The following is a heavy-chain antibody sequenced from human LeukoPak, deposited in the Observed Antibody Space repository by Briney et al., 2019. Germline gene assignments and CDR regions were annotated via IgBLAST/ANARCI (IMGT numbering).Heavy chain of an antibody. CDR2: ITSSGSTM. CDR3: ATLRPRQQLVVDH. V-gene: IGHV3-48*03. CDR1: GLTFRSYE. D-gene: IGHD6-13*01. Sequence: GGSVSLSCGPSGLTFRSYEMHWLRQAPGKGREGVSYITSSGSTMYYADAVKGRFTISRDNAKNSLYLQMSSLRAEDTAVYYCATLRPRQQLVVDHWGPGTLVTVSS. J-gene: IGHJ4*02.